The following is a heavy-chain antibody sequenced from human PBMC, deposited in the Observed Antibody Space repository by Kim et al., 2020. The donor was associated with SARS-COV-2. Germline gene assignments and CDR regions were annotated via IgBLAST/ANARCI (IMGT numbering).Heavy chain of an antibody. D-gene: IGHD3-22*01. V-gene: IGHV4-61*01. CDR1: GGSVSSGSYY. CDR3: AMAGDYYDSSGYFDY. CDR2: IYYSGST. Sequence: SETLSLTCTVSGGSVSSGSYYWSWIRQPPGKGLEWIGYIYYSGSTNYNPSLKSRVTISVDTSKNQFSLKLSSVTAADTAVYYCAMAGDYYDSSGYFDYWGQGTLVTVSS. J-gene: IGHJ4*02.